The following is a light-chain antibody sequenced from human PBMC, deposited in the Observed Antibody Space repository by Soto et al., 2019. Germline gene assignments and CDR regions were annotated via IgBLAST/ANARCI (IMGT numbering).Light chain of an antibody. Sequence: DIQMTQSPSTLSASVGDRVTITCRASQTIFNWLAWYQRKPGRAPNLLIYDASSLQSGVPSTFSGSGSGTEFTLTISSLQPGDFATYYCQQYHSYPWTFGQGTKVEIK. J-gene: IGKJ1*01. CDR2: DAS. CDR1: QTIFNW. V-gene: IGKV1-5*01. CDR3: QQYHSYPWT.